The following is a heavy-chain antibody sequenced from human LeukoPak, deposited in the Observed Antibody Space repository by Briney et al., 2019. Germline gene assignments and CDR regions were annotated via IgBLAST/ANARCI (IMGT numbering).Heavy chain of an antibody. V-gene: IGHV1-2*02. CDR1: GYTFTGCY. CDR3: ARDPTRRSSGWYLYY. D-gene: IGHD6-19*01. CDR2: INPNSGGT. Sequence: GASVKVSCKASGYTFTGCYMHWVRQAPGQGLEWMGWINPNSGGTNYAQKFQGRVTMTRDTSISTAYMELSRLRSDDTAVYYCARDPTRRSSGWYLYYWGQGTLVTVSS. J-gene: IGHJ4*02.